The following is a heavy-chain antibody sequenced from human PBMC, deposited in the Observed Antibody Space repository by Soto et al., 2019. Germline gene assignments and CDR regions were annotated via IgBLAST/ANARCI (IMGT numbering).Heavy chain of an antibody. Sequence: LRLSCAASGFTFSSYSMNWVRQAPGKGLEWVSSISSSSSYIYYADSVKGRFTISRDNAKNSLYLQMNSLRAEDTAVYYCARKEGIAARPDSWYFDLWGRGTLVTVSS. V-gene: IGHV3-21*01. CDR3: ARKEGIAARPDSWYFDL. J-gene: IGHJ2*01. CDR2: ISSSSSYI. CDR1: GFTFSSYS. D-gene: IGHD6-6*01.